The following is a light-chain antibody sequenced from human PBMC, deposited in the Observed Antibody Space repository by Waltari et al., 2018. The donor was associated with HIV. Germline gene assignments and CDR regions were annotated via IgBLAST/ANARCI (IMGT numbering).Light chain of an antibody. CDR3: QQYYSTPPT. CDR1: QSIFYSSKNANF. J-gene: IGKJ1*01. Sequence: DIVMTQSPHSLALSLGERATINCKSSQSIFYSSKNANFLAWYQQKPGQSPKLLIYWASTQASGVPDRFSGSGSRTDFTLSISSLQSEDVAVYFCQQYYSTPPTFGQGTRVEIK. V-gene: IGKV4-1*01. CDR2: WAS.